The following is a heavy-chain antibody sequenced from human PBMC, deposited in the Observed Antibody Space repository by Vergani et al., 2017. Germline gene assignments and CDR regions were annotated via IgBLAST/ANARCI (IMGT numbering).Heavy chain of an antibody. J-gene: IGHJ4*02. CDR2: IIPILGTA. D-gene: IGHD4-23*01. CDR1: GGTFSSYA. V-gene: IGHV1-69*04. Sequence: QVQLVQSGAEVKKPGASVKVSCKASGGTFSSYAISWVRQAPGQGLEWMGRIIPILGTANYAQKFQGRVTMTEDTSTDTAYMELSSLRSEDTAVYYCATVTPYYFDYWGQGTLVTVSS. CDR3: ATVTPYYFDY.